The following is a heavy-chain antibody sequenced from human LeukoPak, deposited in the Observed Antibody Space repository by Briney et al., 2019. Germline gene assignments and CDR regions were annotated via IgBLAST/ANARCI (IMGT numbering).Heavy chain of an antibody. D-gene: IGHD3-10*01. CDR1: GGSISSSSYY. J-gene: IGHJ4*02. Sequence: SETLSLTCTVSGGSISSSSYYWGWIRQPPGKGLEWIGSIYYSGSTYYNPSLKSRVTISVDTSKNQFSLKLSSVTAADTAVYYCARLQELLWFGELLPRRFFDYWGQGTLVTVSS. CDR3: ARLQELLWFGELLPRRFFDY. V-gene: IGHV4-39*01. CDR2: IYYSGST.